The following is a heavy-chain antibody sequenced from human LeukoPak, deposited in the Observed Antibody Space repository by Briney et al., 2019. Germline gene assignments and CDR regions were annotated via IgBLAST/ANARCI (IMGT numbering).Heavy chain of an antibody. CDR3: ARAAGHYFDY. V-gene: IGHV3-21*05. Sequence: GGSLRLSCVARGSTFKSYSMNRVRQAPGKGLEWVSFITSTSSDLFYSDSVKGRFTVSRDNARNSLYLQMNSLTAEDTAVYYCARAAGHYFDYWGQGSLVTVSS. J-gene: IGHJ4*02. CDR1: GSTFKSYS. CDR2: ITSTSSDL. D-gene: IGHD3-10*01.